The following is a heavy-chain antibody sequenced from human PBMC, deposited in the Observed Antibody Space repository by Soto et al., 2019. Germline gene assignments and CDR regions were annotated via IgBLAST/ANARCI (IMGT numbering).Heavy chain of an antibody. CDR1: GDAFTNNY. D-gene: IGHD2-21*01. J-gene: IGHJ4*02. Sequence: ASVKVSCKASGDAFTNNYINWVLQAAGQGLEWMGWMNPYSGNTGYARNFHGRVTMTRDNSITTAYMELSSLRSEDTAVYYCVRAPLDYYSADYFDNWGQGTLVTFSS. CDR2: MNPYSGNT. V-gene: IGHV1-8*01. CDR3: VRAPLDYYSADYFDN.